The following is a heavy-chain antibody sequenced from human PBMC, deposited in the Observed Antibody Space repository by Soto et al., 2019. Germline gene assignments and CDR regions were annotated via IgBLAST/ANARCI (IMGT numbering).Heavy chain of an antibody. Sequence: GASVKVSCKASGYTFTGYYMHWVRQAPGQGLEWMGWINPNSGGTNYAQKFQGWVTMTRDTSISTAYMELSRLRSDDTSVYYCATYTEASGYYYGMDVWGQGTTVTVSS. J-gene: IGHJ6*02. D-gene: IGHD5-18*01. V-gene: IGHV1-2*04. CDR1: GYTFTGYY. CDR3: ATYTEASGYYYGMDV. CDR2: INPNSGGT.